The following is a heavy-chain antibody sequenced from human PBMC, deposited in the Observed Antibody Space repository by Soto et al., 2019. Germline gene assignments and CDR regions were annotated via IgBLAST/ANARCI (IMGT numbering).Heavy chain of an antibody. V-gene: IGHV4-4*02. CDR1: GDSISSSVW. D-gene: IGHD7-27*01. Sequence: SETLSLTCAVSGDSISSSVWWTWVRQPPGKGLEWIGEVSHTGDTYFNPSLRSRVAMSVDKSTNEFSLKVTSVTAADTAIYYCARKAWVRFDYWGQGALVTVSS. J-gene: IGHJ4*02. CDR2: VSHTGDT. CDR3: ARKAWVRFDY.